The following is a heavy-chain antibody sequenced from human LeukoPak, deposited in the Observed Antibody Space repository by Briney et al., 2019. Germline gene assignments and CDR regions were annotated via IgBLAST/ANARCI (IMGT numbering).Heavy chain of an antibody. CDR3: AKGNRPVTAMVVLDY. CDR1: GFSFSSYA. Sequence: GRSLRLSCAASGFSFSSYALHWVRQAPGKGLEWVSGISGSGTTTSYADSVKGRFTISRDNSKNTLYLQINSLRAEDTAVYYCAKGNRPVTAMVVLDYWGQGTLVTVSS. D-gene: IGHD2-21*02. V-gene: IGHV3-23*01. J-gene: IGHJ4*02. CDR2: ISGSGTTT.